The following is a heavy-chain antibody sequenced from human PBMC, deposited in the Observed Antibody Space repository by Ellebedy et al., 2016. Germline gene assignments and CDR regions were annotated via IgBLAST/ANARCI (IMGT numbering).Heavy chain of an antibody. V-gene: IGHV3-7*01. Sequence: GESLKISCVASAFSFSNSWMGWVRQAPGKGLEWMANINDDGSIKNYMDSVKGRFTISRDNAKNSLYLLMDSLRAEDTAVYYCGRTLSGGGIDYWGQGTLVTVSA. CDR1: AFSFSNSW. J-gene: IGHJ4*02. CDR3: GRTLSGGGIDY. D-gene: IGHD2-15*01. CDR2: INDDGSIK.